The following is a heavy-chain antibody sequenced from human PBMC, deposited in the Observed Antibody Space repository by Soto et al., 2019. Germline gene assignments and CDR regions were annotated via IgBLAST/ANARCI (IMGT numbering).Heavy chain of an antibody. D-gene: IGHD1-26*01. CDR3: AIEGAGFGQ. V-gene: IGHV3-73*01. J-gene: IGHJ4*02. CDR1: GFTFSGSS. Sequence: EVKLVESGGGLVQPGGSVKLSCAASGFTFSGSSMHWVRQASGKGLEWVGRIRSKAKNYATTYSESLKGRFIISRDDSKNTTFLQMCSLRTEDTAMYYCAIEGAGFGQWGQGTLVTVSS. CDR2: IRSKAKNYAT.